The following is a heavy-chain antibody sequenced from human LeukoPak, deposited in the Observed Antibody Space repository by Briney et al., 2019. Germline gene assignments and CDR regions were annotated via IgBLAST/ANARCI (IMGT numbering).Heavy chain of an antibody. CDR3: AKDISPVEGAFDY. V-gene: IGHV3-9*01. J-gene: IGHJ4*02. CDR2: ISWNSGSI. D-gene: IGHD1-26*01. CDR1: GFNFDDYA. Sequence: PGGSLRLSCAASGFNFDDYAMQWVWQAPGKGLEWVSGISWNSGSIGYADSVKGRFAISRDNAKNSLYLQMNSLRTEDTALYYCAKDISPVEGAFDYWGQGTLVTVSS.